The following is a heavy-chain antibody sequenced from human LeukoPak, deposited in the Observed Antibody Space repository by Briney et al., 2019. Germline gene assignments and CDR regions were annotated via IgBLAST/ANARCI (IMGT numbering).Heavy chain of an antibody. CDR1: GGSINSDLYY. V-gene: IGHV4-61*02. Sequence: PSQTLSLTCTISGGSINSDLYYWAWIRQPAGKRLEWIWRIYTNGWTDYNPSLKSRVTISVDTSKNQFSLKLSFVTAADTAFYYCARGSGWNSFDPWGQGTLVTVSS. D-gene: IGHD6-19*01. J-gene: IGHJ5*02. CDR2: IYTNGWT. CDR3: ARGSGWNSFDP.